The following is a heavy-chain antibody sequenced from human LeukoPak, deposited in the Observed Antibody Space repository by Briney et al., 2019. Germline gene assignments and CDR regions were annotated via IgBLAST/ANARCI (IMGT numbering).Heavy chain of an antibody. V-gene: IGHV3-20*04. CDR1: GFTFDDYG. CDR3: ARDEDSSGYYWGPFDY. Sequence: GGSLRLSCAASGFTFDDYGMSWVRQAPGKGLERVSGINWNGGSTGYADSVKGRFTISRDNAKNSLYLQMNSLRAEDTALYYCARDEDSSGYYWGPFDYWGQGTLVTVSS. D-gene: IGHD3-22*01. CDR2: INWNGGST. J-gene: IGHJ4*02.